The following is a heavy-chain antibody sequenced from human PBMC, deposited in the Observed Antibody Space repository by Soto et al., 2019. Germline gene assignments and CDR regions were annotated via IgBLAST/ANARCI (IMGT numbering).Heavy chain of an antibody. J-gene: IGHJ5*02. Sequence: SETLSLTCAVYGGSFSGYYWSWIRQPPGKGLEWVGEINHSGSTNYNPPPKSRVTISVDTSKNQFSLKLSSVTAADTAVYYCARGSGYCSSTSCYGWFDPWGQGTLVTVSS. V-gene: IGHV4-34*01. CDR1: GGSFSGYY. D-gene: IGHD2-2*01. CDR2: INHSGST. CDR3: ARGSGYCSSTSCYGWFDP.